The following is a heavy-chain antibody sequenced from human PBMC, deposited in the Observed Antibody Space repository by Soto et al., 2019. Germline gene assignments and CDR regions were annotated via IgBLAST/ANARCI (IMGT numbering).Heavy chain of an antibody. V-gene: IGHV3-48*01. CDR2: ISSSSSTI. CDR3: ARERRITIFGVVNGWFDP. CDR1: GFTFSSYS. Sequence: GGSLRLSCAASGFTFSSYSMNWVRQAPGKGLEWVSYISSSSSTIYYADSVKGRFTISRDNAKNSLYLQMNSLRAEDTAVYYWARERRITIFGVVNGWFDPWGQGTLVTVSS. D-gene: IGHD3-3*01. J-gene: IGHJ5*02.